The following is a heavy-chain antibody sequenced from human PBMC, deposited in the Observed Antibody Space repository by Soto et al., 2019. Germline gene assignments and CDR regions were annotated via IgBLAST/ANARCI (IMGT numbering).Heavy chain of an antibody. D-gene: IGHD6-19*01. CDR2: INPNSGDT. Sequence: ASVKVSFKASGYIFTGYYMHLVRQAPGQGLEWMGWINPNSGDTNYTQTFQGWVTMTRDTSISTAYMELSRLRSDDTAVYYCATSRLSIAVAGETEYYFDYWGHGTPVTVSS. V-gene: IGHV1-2*04. J-gene: IGHJ4*01. CDR1: GYIFTGYY. CDR3: ATSRLSIAVAGETEYYFDY.